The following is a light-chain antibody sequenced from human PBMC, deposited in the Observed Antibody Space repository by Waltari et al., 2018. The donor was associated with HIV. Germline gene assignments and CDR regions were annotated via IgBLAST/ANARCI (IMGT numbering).Light chain of an antibody. CDR3: QTWGTGIHVV. J-gene: IGLJ3*02. Sequence: QLVLTQSPSASASLGASVKLTCTLSSGHSSYAIAWHQQQPETAPRYLRRLNSDGSHTRGDGIPDRCSGSSSGAERYLIISSLQSEDEADYYCQTWGTGIHVVFGGGTKLTVL. V-gene: IGLV4-69*01. CDR1: SGHSSYA. CDR2: LNSDGSH.